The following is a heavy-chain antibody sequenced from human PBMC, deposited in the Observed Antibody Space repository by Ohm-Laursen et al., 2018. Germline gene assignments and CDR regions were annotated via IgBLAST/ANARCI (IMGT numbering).Heavy chain of an antibody. D-gene: IGHD6-13*01. J-gene: IGHJ4*02. CDR2: ISHGGIT. CDR3: ARVEIAAAGTILVY. Sequence: SETLSLTCAVYGGSFSTYYWNWIRQPPGKGLEWIGEISHGGITIYSPSLKSRVTISVDTSKNQFSLKLSSVTAADTAVYYCARVEIAAAGTILVYWGQGTLVTVSS. V-gene: IGHV4-34*01. CDR1: GGSFSTYY.